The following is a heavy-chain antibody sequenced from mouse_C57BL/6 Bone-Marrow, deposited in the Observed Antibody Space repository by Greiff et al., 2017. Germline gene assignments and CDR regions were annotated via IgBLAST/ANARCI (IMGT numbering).Heavy chain of an antibody. CDR2: IHPNSGST. Sequence: QVQLQQPGAELVKPGASVKLSCKASGYTFTSYWMHWVKQRPGQGLEWIGMIHPNSGSTNYNEKFKSKATLTVDKSSSTAYMQLSSLTSEDSAVYYCAIYGSSYDWYFDVWGTGTTVTVSS. D-gene: IGHD1-1*01. J-gene: IGHJ1*03. CDR3: AIYGSSYDWYFDV. V-gene: IGHV1-64*01. CDR1: GYTFTSYW.